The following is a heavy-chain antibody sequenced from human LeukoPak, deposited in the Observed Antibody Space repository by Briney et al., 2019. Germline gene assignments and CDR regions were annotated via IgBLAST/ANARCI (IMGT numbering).Heavy chain of an antibody. V-gene: IGHV3-23*01. CDR3: ARLWFGDEWFDP. CDR1: GFTFSSYA. Sequence: PGGSLRLSFAASGFTFSSYAMSWVRQAPGKGLEWVSAISGSGGSTYYADSVKGRFTISRDNAKNSLYLQMNSLRAEDTAVYYCARLWFGDEWFDPWGQGTLVTVSS. J-gene: IGHJ5*02. CDR2: ISGSGGST. D-gene: IGHD3-10*01.